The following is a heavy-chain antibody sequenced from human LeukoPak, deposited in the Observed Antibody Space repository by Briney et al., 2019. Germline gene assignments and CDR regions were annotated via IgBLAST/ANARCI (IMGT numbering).Heavy chain of an antibody. Sequence: AAVKVSCKASGYTFTGYYMRWVRQAPGQGLEWMGWINPNSGGTSYAQKFQGRVTMTRDTSISTAYMELSRLRSDDTAVYYCARDSSSGDFDYWGQGTLVTVSS. CDR3: ARDSSSGDFDY. V-gene: IGHV1-2*02. J-gene: IGHJ4*02. CDR1: GYTFTGYY. CDR2: INPNSGGT. D-gene: IGHD6-6*01.